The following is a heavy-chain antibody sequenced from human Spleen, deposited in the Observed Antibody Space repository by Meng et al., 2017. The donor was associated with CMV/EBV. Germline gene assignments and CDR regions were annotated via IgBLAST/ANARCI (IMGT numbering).Heavy chain of an antibody. J-gene: IGHJ3*02. D-gene: IGHD3-22*01. Sequence: GESLKISCAASGFTFGDYGMSWVRQAPGKGLEWVSGISWYGGSNGYADSVKGRFTISRDNARNSLYLQMNSLRAEDTALYYCAREAYYSDSYGSHPDAFDIWGQGTMVTVSS. CDR2: ISWYGGSN. CDR1: GFTFGDYG. V-gene: IGHV3-20*04. CDR3: AREAYYSDSYGSHPDAFDI.